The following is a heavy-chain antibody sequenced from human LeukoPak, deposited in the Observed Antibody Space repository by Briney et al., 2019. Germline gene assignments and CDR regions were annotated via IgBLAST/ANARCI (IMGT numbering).Heavy chain of an antibody. D-gene: IGHD3-10*01. J-gene: IGHJ6*02. CDR1: GYTFDNYD. V-gene: IGHV1-69*13. CDR3: ARQMITMVRGVIIGYYYYGMDV. Sequence: SVKVSCKASGYTFDNYDINWVRQAPGQGLEWMGGIIPIFGTANYAQKFQGRVTITADESTSTAYMELSSLRSEDTAVYYCARQMITMVRGVIIGYYYYGMDVWGQGTTVTVSS. CDR2: IIPIFGTA.